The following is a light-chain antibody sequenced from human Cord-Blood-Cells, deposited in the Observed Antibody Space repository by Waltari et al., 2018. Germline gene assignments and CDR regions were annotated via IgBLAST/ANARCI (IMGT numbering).Light chain of an antibody. CDR1: SNDDGSYNY. V-gene: IGLV2-14*01. Sequence: QSELTQPASVSGSPGQSLTIPSTGTSNDDGSYNYVSWYQQHPGNAPKLMIYDVSNRPSGVSNRFSGSKSGNTVSLTISGLQAEDEADYYCSSYTSSSTWVFGGGTKLTVL. J-gene: IGLJ3*02. CDR3: SSYTSSSTWV. CDR2: DVS.